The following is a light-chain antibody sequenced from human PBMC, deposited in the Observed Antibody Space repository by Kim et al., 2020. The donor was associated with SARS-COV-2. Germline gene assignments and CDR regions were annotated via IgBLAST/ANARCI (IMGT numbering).Light chain of an antibody. Sequence: QLVLTQPPSASASLGASVTLTCTLSSAYSHYQVDWYQQRPGKGPRFVMRVGTGEIVGSRGDGIPDRFSVLGSGLNRYLTIKNIQEDDESDYVCGTDHSGGVWVFGGGTKVTVL. J-gene: IGLJ3*02. CDR2: VGTGEIVG. CDR1: SAYSHYQ. V-gene: IGLV9-49*01. CDR3: GTDHSGGVWV.